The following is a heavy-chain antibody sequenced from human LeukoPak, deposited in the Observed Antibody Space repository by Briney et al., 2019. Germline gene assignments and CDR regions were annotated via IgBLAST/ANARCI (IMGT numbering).Heavy chain of an antibody. D-gene: IGHD2-21*02. J-gene: IGHJ4*02. V-gene: IGHV4-39*01. CDR2: INHSGST. Sequence: SETLSLTCTVSGGSISSSSYYWHWIRQPPGKGLEWIGEINHSGSTNYNPSLKSRVTISADTSKNQFSLKLSSATAADTAVYYCASWVTALRRDYWGQGTLVTVSS. CDR3: ASWVTALRRDY. CDR1: GGSISSSSYY.